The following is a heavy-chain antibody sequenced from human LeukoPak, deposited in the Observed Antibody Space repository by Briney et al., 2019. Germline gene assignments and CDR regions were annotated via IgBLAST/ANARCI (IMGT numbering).Heavy chain of an antibody. J-gene: IGHJ3*02. Sequence: SETLSLTCTVSGDSISSGYYWGWIRQPPGKGLEWIGSFYHSGSTYYNPSLKSRVTISVDTSKNQFSLKLSSVTAADTAVYYCARDPTTVTKGLDIWGKGTMVTVSS. V-gene: IGHV4-38-2*02. CDR2: FYHSGST. CDR3: ARDPTTVTKGLDI. D-gene: IGHD4-17*01. CDR1: GDSISSGYY.